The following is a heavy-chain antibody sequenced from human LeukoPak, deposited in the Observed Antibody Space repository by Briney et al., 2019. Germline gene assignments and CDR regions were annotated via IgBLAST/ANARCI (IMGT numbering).Heavy chain of an antibody. V-gene: IGHV4-39*07. CDR3: ERDIYYYDTSGYAPLDY. J-gene: IGHJ4*02. Sequence: SETLSLTCSVSGCSISSSSYYWGWIRQPPGKGLEWIGRIYYGGSTYYNPALKSLVTMSVDTSKTQFSLKLSYVIDADTAVYYCERDIYYYDTSGYAPLDYWGQGTLVTVSS. D-gene: IGHD3-22*01. CDR1: GCSISSSSYY. CDR2: IYYGGST.